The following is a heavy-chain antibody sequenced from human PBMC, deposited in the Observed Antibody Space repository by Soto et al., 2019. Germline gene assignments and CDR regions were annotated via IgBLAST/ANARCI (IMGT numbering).Heavy chain of an antibody. CDR1: GFTFSSYA. D-gene: IGHD7-27*01. J-gene: IGHJ2*01. CDR3: AKDTGDWYWYFDL. CDR2: ISGSGGST. Sequence: EVQLLESGGGLVQPRGSLRLSCAASGFTFSSYAMSWVRQAPGKGLEWVSVISGSGGSTKYADSVKGRFTISRDNSKNTLYLQMNSLRAEDTAVYYCAKDTGDWYWYFDLWGRGTLVTVSS. V-gene: IGHV3-23*01.